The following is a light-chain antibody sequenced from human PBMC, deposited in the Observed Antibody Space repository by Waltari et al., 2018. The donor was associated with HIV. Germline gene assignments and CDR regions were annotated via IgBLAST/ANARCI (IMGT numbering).Light chain of an antibody. J-gene: IGLJ3*02. CDR1: TWDIGTYDH. Sequence: QSALTQPDSVSGSPGQSITISCPGTTWDIGTYDHVSWYQQHPGKAPKLIIFAVNNRPSGISDRFSGSKSANVASLSISGLQAADEADYYCRSYSRTNTWVFGGGTRLTVL. CDR2: AVN. CDR3: RSYSRTNTWV. V-gene: IGLV2-14*01.